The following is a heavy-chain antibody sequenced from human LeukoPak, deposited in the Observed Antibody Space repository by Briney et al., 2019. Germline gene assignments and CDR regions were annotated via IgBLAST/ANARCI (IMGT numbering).Heavy chain of an antibody. D-gene: IGHD2-8*01. Sequence: SETLSLTCTVSGYSISSGYYWGWIRQPPGKGLEWIGSIYHSGSTYYNPSLKSRVTISVDTSKNQFSLKLSSVTAADTAVYYCARDSLMVYATGDNWLDPWGQGTLVTVSS. CDR3: ARDSLMVYATGDNWLDP. V-gene: IGHV4-38-2*02. CDR2: IYHSGST. CDR1: GYSISSGYY. J-gene: IGHJ5*02.